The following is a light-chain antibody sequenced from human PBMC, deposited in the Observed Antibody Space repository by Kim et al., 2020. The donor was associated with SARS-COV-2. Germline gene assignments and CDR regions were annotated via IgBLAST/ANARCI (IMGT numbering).Light chain of an antibody. CDR3: QQRSNWPPVST. CDR1: QRVSSY. J-gene: IGKJ2*02. V-gene: IGKV3-11*01. CDR2: DAS. Sequence: EIVLTQSPATLSLSPGERATLSCRASQRVSSYLAWYQQKPGQAPRLLIYDASNRATGIPARFSGSGSGTDFTLTISSLEPEDFAVYYCQQRSNWPPVSTFGQGTKLEIK.